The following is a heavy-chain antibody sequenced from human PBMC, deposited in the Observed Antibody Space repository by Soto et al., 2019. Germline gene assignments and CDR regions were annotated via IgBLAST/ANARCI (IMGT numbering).Heavy chain of an antibody. CDR2: IYHSGST. J-gene: IGHJ3*02. CDR3: ATLTTVFSAFDI. D-gene: IGHD4-4*01. V-gene: IGHV4-30-2*01. Sequence: PSETLSLTCAVSGGSISSGGYSWSWIRQPPWKGLEWIGYIYHSGSTYYNPSLKSRVTISADRSKNQFSLKLSSVTAADTAVYYCATLTTVFSAFDIWGQGXMVTVSS. CDR1: GGSISSGGYS.